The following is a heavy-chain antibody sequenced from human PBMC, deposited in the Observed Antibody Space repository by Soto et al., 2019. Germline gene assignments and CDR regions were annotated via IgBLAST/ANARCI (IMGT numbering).Heavy chain of an antibody. D-gene: IGHD3-22*01. CDR2: IIPIFGTA. V-gene: IGHV1-69*13. CDR1: GGTFSSYA. J-gene: IGHJ6*02. Sequence: SVKVSCKASGGTFSSYAISWVRQAPGQGLEWMGGIIPIFGTANYAQKFQGRVTITADESTSTAYMELSSLRSEDTAVYYCASHLITMIVGFYGMDVWGQGTTVTVSS. CDR3: ASHLITMIVGFYGMDV.